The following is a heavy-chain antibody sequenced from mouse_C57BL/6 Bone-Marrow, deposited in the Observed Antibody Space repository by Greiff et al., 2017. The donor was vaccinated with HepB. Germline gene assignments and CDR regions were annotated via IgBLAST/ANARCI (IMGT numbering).Heavy chain of an antibody. CDR2: ISYDGSN. Sequence: VQLKESGPGLVKPSQSLSLTCSVTGYSITSGYYWNWIRQFPGNKLEWMGYISYDGSNNYNPSLKNRISITRDTSKNQFFLKLNSVTTEATATYYCAVLRHYFDYWGQGTTLTVSS. D-gene: IGHD1-1*01. J-gene: IGHJ2*01. V-gene: IGHV3-6*01. CDR1: GYSITSGYY. CDR3: AVLRHYFDY.